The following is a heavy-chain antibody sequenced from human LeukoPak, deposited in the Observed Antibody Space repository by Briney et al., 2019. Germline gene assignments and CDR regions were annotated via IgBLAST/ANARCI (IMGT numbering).Heavy chain of an antibody. V-gene: IGHV4-4*07. CDR2: IFTSGST. J-gene: IGHJ3*02. CDR1: GGSISSYY. CDR3: ARAPVTVKDSFDI. Sequence: SETLSLTCTASGGSISSYYWSWIRQPAGKGLEWIGRIFTSGSTNYNASLKSRVTMSVDTSKNQFSLKLRSVTAADTAVYYCARAPVTVKDSFDIWGQGAMVTVSS. D-gene: IGHD4-11*01.